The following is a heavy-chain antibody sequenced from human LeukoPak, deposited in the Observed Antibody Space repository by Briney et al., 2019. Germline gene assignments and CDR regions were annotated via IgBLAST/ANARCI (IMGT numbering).Heavy chain of an antibody. V-gene: IGHV4-39*07. Sequence: PSETLSLTCTVSGGSISSSSYYWGWIRQPPGKGLEWIGSIYYSGSTYYNPSLKSRVTISVDTSKNQFSLKLSSVTAADTAVYYCARVGSSWNFDYWGQGTLVTVSS. CDR2: IYYSGST. CDR1: GGSISSSSYY. CDR3: ARVGSSWNFDY. D-gene: IGHD6-13*01. J-gene: IGHJ4*02.